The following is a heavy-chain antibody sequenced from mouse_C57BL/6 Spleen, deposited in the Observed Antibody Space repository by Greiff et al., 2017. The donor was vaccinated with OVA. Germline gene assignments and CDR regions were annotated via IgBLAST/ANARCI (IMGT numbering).Heavy chain of an antibody. V-gene: IGHV1-82*01. CDR1: GYAFSSSW. CDR3: ARGGGLRRGIDY. J-gene: IGHJ2*01. D-gene: IGHD2-4*01. Sequence: QVQLKESGPELVKPGASVKISCKASGYAFSSSWMNWVKQRPGKGLEWIGRIYPGDGDTNYNGKFKGKATLTADKSSSTAYMQLSSLTSEDSAVYFCARGGGLRRGIDYWGQGTTLTVSS. CDR2: IYPGDGDT.